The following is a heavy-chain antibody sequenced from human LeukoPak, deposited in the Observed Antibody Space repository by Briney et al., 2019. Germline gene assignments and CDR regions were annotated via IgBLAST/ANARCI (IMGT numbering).Heavy chain of an antibody. CDR3: ARDFHRARVDCFDP. D-gene: IGHD2-15*01. V-gene: IGHV1-18*01. CDR1: GYTFTSNG. J-gene: IGHJ5*02. CDR2: ISGYDGKT. Sequence: ASVKVSCKASGYTFTSNGISWVRQAPGQGLEWMGWISGYDGKTNYAQKFQGRVTMTTDTSTNTAYMELRALRSDDTAVYYCARDFHRARVDCFDPWGQGTLVTVSS.